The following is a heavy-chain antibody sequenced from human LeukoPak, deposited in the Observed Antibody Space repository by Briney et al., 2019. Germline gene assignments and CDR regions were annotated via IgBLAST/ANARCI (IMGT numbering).Heavy chain of an antibody. CDR1: GYTFTGYY. CDR3: ARGSSSSWYPGPNGLDP. CDR2: INPNTGGT. V-gene: IGHV1-2*02. J-gene: IGHJ5*02. Sequence: GASVKVSCKASGYTFTGYYMHWVRQAPGQGLEWMGWINPNTGGTNYAQKFQSRVTMTRDTSISTAYMELSRLRSDDTAVYYCARGSSSSWYPGPNGLDPWGQGTLVTVSS. D-gene: IGHD6-13*01.